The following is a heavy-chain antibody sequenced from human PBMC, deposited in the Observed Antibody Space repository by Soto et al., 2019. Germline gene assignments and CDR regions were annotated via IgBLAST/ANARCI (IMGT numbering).Heavy chain of an antibody. CDR1: GDAIYIGGYY. CDR2: IYHTGKT. J-gene: IGHJ6*02. Sequence: PSETLSLTCTVSGDAIYIGGYYWTWIRQHPGKGLEWIGYIYHTGKTYYNPSLESRVTMSVDTSKNQFSLKLASVTAADTAVYYCASSGWSEDFYYYYGMDVWGQGTTVTVSS. V-gene: IGHV4-31*03. D-gene: IGHD6-19*01. CDR3: ASSGWSEDFYYYYGMDV.